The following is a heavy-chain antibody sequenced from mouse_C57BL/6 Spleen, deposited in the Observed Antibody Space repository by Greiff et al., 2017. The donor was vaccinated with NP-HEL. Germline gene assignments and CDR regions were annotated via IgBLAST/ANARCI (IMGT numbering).Heavy chain of an antibody. Sequence: QVQLKESGAELVRPGSSVKLSCKASGYTFTSYWMHWVKQRPIQGLEWIGNIDPSDSETHYNQKFKDKATLTVDKSSSTAYMQLSSLTSEDAAVYYCARSGWDGAMDYWGQGTSVTVSS. CDR2: IDPSDSET. CDR3: ARSGWDGAMDY. CDR1: GYTFTSYW. D-gene: IGHD4-1*01. J-gene: IGHJ4*01. V-gene: IGHV1-52*01.